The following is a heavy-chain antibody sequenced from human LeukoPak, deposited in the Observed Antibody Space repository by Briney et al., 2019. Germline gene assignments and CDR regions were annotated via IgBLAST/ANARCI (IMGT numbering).Heavy chain of an antibody. CDR1: GYRFGSHW. D-gene: IGHD3-22*01. J-gene: IGHJ3*01. V-gene: IGHV3-74*01. CDR2: INNEGSST. CDR3: ARDQCFSGYCHVFDS. Sequence: GGSLRLSCAASGYRFGSHWMHGVRQGPGKGLVWVSRINNEGSSTSYADSVKGRFTISRDNAKNTLYLQMTSLRAEDTAMYYCARDQCFSGYCHVFDSWGRGTMVTVSS.